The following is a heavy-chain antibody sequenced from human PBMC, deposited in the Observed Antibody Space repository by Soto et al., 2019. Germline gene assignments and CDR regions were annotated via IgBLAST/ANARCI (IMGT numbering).Heavy chain of an antibody. D-gene: IGHD3-10*01. CDR2: IYHSGST. CDR1: GCSISSSNW. Sequence: PSETLSLTCAVSGCSISSSNWWRWVGQPPGKGLEWIGEIYHSGSTNYNPSLKSRVTISVDKSKNQFSLKLSSVTAADTAVYYWARTWYGSGANGMDVWGQGTTVTVSS. J-gene: IGHJ6*02. V-gene: IGHV4-4*02. CDR3: ARTWYGSGANGMDV.